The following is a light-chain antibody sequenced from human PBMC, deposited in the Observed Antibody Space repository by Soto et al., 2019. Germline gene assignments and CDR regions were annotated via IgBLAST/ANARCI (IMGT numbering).Light chain of an antibody. Sequence: EIVLTQSPGTLSLSPGERATLSCRASQSINSRYLAWYQQKPGQDPRLLIYRASSRATGIPDRFSGSGSGTHFTLTISRLEPEDFAVYYCQQYGSSPGFTFGPGTKVHIK. CDR1: QSINSRY. CDR3: QQYGSSPGFT. J-gene: IGKJ3*01. V-gene: IGKV3-20*01. CDR2: RAS.